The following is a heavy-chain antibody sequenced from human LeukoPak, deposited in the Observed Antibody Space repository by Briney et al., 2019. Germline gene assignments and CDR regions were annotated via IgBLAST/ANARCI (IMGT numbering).Heavy chain of an antibody. CDR3: AKDRPRGGYSSSWYPDY. CDR1: GGTFSSYA. D-gene: IGHD6-13*01. Sequence: SVKVSCKASGGTFSSYAISWVRQAPGQGLEWMGGIIPIFGTANYAQKFQGRVTMTRDTSISTAYMELSRLRSDDTAVYYCAKDRPRGGYSSSWYPDYWGQGTLVTVSS. V-gene: IGHV1-69*05. CDR2: IIPIFGTA. J-gene: IGHJ4*02.